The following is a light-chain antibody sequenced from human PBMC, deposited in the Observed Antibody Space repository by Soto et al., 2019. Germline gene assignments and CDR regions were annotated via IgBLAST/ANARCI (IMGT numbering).Light chain of an antibody. V-gene: IGKV3-11*01. CDR1: QSVSSF. J-gene: IGKJ2*01. CDR2: DVS. Sequence: EIVLTQSPVTLSLSPGDRATLSCRPSQSVSSFLAWYQQKPGQPPRLLIYDVSNRAAGIPARFSGSGSGTDLTLTISSLEPEDFAVYYGQQRTDWPPVYTFGQGTKLEIK. CDR3: QQRTDWPPVYT.